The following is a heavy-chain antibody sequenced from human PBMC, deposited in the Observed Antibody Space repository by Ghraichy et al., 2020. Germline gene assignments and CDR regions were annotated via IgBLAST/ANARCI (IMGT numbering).Heavy chain of an antibody. V-gene: IGHV3-7*01. CDR2: IKQDGSEK. J-gene: IGHJ3*02. CDR3: ARDLPSRLWFGEWGAFDI. CDR1: GFTFSSYW. D-gene: IGHD3-10*01. Sequence: GGSRRLSCAASGFTFSSYWMSWVRQAPGKGLEWVANIKQDGSEKYYVDSVKGRFTISRDNAKNSLYLQMNSLRAEDTAVYYCARDLPSRLWFGEWGAFDIWGQGTMVTVSS.